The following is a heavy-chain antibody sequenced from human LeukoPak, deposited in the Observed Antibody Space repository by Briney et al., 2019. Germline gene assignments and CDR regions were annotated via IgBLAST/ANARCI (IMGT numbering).Heavy chain of an antibody. V-gene: IGHV1-18*01. Sequence: ASVKVSCKASGYRFTSYGISWVRQAPGQGLERMGWISAYNGNTNYAQKLQGRVTITTDTSTSTAYMELRSLRSDDTAVYYCARGGDGDILTGLVFDYWGQGTLVTVSS. J-gene: IGHJ4*02. CDR3: ARGGDGDILTGLVFDY. D-gene: IGHD3-9*01. CDR1: GYRFTSYG. CDR2: ISAYNGNT.